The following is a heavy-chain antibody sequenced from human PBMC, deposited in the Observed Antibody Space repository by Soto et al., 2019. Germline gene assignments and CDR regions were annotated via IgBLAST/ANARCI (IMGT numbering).Heavy chain of an antibody. Sequence: QVQLVQSGAEVKKPGASMKVSCKASGYTFTSYGISWVRQAPGQGLEWMGWISAYNGNTNYAQKLQGRVTMTTDTSTSTAYMELRSLRSDDTAVYYCARESYCSSTSCYPPDPISDYWGQGTLVTVSS. D-gene: IGHD2-2*01. J-gene: IGHJ4*02. CDR2: ISAYNGNT. V-gene: IGHV1-18*01. CDR1: GYTFTSYG. CDR3: ARESYCSSTSCYPPDPISDY.